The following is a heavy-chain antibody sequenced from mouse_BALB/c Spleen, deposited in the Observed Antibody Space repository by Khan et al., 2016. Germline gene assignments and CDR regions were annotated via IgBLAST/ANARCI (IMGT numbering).Heavy chain of an antibody. CDR2: INTDTGEP. CDR1: GYTFTNYG. D-gene: IGHD2-10*02. J-gene: IGHJ2*01. V-gene: IGHV9-1*02. Sequence: QIQLVQSGPELKKPGETVKISCKASGYTFTNYGMNWVKQAPGKGLQWMGGINTDTGEPTYADDFKGRFAFSLETSASTAYLQINNLKNEDMATYSYARVQYANDWGQGTTLTVSS. CDR3: ARVQYAND.